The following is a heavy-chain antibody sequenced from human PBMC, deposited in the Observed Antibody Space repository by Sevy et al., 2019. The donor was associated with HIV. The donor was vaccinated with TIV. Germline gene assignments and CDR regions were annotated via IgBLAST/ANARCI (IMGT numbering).Heavy chain of an antibody. J-gene: IGHJ4*02. Sequence: GGSLRLSCAASGFTFSSYAMSWVRQSPGKGREWVSTISTGGGSTYYADSVKGRFTISRDNSKNTRYLQMNSLRAEDTAVYYCAKGGGRDVDYWGQGTLVTVSS. CDR3: AKGGGRDVDY. V-gene: IGHV3-23*01. CDR2: ISTGGGST. D-gene: IGHD3-16*01. CDR1: GFTFSSYA.